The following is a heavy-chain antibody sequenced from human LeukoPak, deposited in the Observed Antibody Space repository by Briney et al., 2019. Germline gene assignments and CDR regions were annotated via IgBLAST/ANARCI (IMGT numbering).Heavy chain of an antibody. CDR3: ARDHEYSGDY. CDR1: GFTVSSNY. CDR2: IYRGGST. Sequence: PGGSLRLSCAASGFTVSSNYMSWVRQAPGKGLEWVSVIYRGGSTYYPDSVKCRFTISRANSKNTLYPQMNSLRAEDTAVYYCARDHEYSGDYWGQGTLVTVSS. V-gene: IGHV3-53*01. J-gene: IGHJ4*02. D-gene: IGHD6-6*01.